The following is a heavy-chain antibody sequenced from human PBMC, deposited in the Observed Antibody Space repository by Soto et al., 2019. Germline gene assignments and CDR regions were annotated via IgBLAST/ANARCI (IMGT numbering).Heavy chain of an antibody. CDR1: GFTVSSNY. CDR2: IYSGGSA. Sequence: GGSLRLSCAASGFTVSSNYMSWVRQAPGKGLEWVSVIYSGGSAYYADSVKGRFTISRDNSKNTLYLQMNSLRAEDTAVYYCARNALMYSSSWYYFDYWGQGTLVTVSS. J-gene: IGHJ4*02. V-gene: IGHV3-53*01. CDR3: ARNALMYSSSWYYFDY. D-gene: IGHD6-13*01.